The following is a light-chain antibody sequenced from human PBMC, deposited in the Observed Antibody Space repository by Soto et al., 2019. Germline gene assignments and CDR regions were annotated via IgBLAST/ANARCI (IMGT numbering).Light chain of an antibody. V-gene: IGKV1-5*01. J-gene: IGKJ1*01. CDR3: QKNNSYPL. CDR1: QSISSW. CDR2: DAS. Sequence: DIQMTQSPSTLSASVGDRVTITCRASQSISSWLAWYQQKPGKAPKLLIYDASSLESGVPSRFSGSGSGTEFTLTISSLQPDDFATYCCQKNNSYPLFGQGTKVDIK.